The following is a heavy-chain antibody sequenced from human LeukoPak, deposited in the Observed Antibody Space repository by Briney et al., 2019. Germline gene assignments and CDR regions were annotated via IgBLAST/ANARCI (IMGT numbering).Heavy chain of an antibody. V-gene: IGHV1-69*04. CDR2: IISILDIS. D-gene: IGHD3-10*01. J-gene: IGHJ4*02. CDR3: ATSQVRGVIISPYDY. Sequence: SVKVSCKPSGGTVSTYGISWVRQAPGQGLGWMGRIISILDISNYAQKFQGRVTITADKSTSTPYIDLSSLRSEDTAVYYCATSQVRGVIISPYDYWGQGALVTVSS. CDR1: GGTVSTYG.